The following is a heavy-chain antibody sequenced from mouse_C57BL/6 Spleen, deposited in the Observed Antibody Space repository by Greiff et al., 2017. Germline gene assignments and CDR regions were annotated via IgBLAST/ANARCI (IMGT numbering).Heavy chain of an antibody. V-gene: IGHV5-6*01. D-gene: IGHD1-1*01. J-gene: IGHJ3*01. CDR3: ARGVVATRAWFAY. CDR1: GFTFSSYG. CDR2: ISSGGSYT. Sequence: EVQLMESGGDLVKPGGSLKLSCAASGFTFSSYGMSWVRQTPDKRLEWVATISSGGSYTYYPDSVKGRFTISRDNAKNTLYLQMSSLKSEDTAMYYCARGVVATRAWFAYWGQGTLVTVSA.